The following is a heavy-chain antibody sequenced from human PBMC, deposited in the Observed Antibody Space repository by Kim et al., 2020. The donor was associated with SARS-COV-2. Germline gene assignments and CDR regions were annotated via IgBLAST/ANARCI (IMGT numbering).Heavy chain of an antibody. Sequence: GGSLRLSCAASGFTFSFYYMGWARQAPGKGLEWLANINHDGSVKAYVDSVKGRFTISRDNAKNSLFLQMNSLRGEDTAVYVCARDDTAGNIDYWGQGTLVTVSS. CDR2: INHDGSVK. D-gene: IGHD3-10*01. V-gene: IGHV3-7*03. CDR3: ARDDTAGNIDY. CDR1: GFTFSFYY. J-gene: IGHJ4*02.